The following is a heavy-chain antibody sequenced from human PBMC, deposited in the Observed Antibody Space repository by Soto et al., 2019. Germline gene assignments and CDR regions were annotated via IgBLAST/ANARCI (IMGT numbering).Heavy chain of an antibody. J-gene: IGHJ3*02. CDR2: IWYDGSNK. D-gene: IGHD3-22*01. CDR1: GFTFSSYG. V-gene: IGHV3-33*01. CDR3: AREGGYQDVFDI. Sequence: QVQLVESGGGVVQPGRSLRLSCAASGFTFSSYGMHWVRQAPGKGLEWVAVIWYDGSNKYYADSVKGRFTISRDNSKNTLYLQMNSLRAEDTAVYYCAREGGYQDVFDIWGQGTMVTVSS.